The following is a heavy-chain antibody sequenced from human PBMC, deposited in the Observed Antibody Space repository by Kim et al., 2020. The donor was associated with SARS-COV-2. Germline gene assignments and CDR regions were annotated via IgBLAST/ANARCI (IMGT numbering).Heavy chain of an antibody. CDR3: ARPRYSSTWYPFDF. Sequence: YSPSFQDRVTISLDKSINTAYLRWTSLQASDTAVYFCARPRYSSTWYPFDFWGQGTLVTVSS. V-gene: IGHV5-51*01. D-gene: IGHD2-2*01. J-gene: IGHJ4*02.